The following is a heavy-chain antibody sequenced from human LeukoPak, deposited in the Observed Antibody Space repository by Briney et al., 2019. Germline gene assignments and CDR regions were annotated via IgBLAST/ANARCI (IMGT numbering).Heavy chain of an antibody. D-gene: IGHD3-22*01. CDR1: GGSISSGDYY. V-gene: IGHV4-30-4*08. J-gene: IGHJ4*02. Sequence: PSQTLSLTCTVSGGSISSGDYYWSWIRQPPGKGLEWIGYIYYSGSTYYNPSLKSRVTISVDTSKNQFSLKLSSVTAADTAVYYCARQNPYYSDTTGPYWGQGTLVTVSS. CDR2: IYYSGST. CDR3: ARQNPYYSDTTGPY.